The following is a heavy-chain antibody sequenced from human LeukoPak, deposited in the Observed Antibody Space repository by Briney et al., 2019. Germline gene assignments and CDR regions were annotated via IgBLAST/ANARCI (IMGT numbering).Heavy chain of an antibody. J-gene: IGHJ4*02. V-gene: IGHV1-18*01. D-gene: IGHD1-26*01. CDR3: ARATVVGPADFDY. CDR1: GGTFSSYA. CDR2: ISAYNGNT. Sequence: ASVKVSCKASGGTFSSYAIGWVRQAPGQGLEWMGWISAYNGNTNYAQKLQGRVTMTTDTSTSTAYMELRSLRSDDTAVYYCARATVVGPADFDYWGQGTLVTVSS.